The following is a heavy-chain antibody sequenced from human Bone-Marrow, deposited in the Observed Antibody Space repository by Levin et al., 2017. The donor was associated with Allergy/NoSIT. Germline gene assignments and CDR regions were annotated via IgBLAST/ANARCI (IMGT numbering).Heavy chain of an antibody. V-gene: IGHV3-15*01. Sequence: SGGSLRLSCEASGFSLSVGRITWVRQAPGKGLEWIGQIRRMIDGGTTNYAAPVKGRFTISRDDSRSMIYLQMNNLKSDDTAVYYCLLGIPGDDSTDHWGQGTMVTVSS. D-gene: IGHD3-10*01. CDR1: GFSLSVGR. CDR2: IRRMIDGGTT. CDR3: LLGIPGDDSTDH. J-gene: IGHJ3*01.